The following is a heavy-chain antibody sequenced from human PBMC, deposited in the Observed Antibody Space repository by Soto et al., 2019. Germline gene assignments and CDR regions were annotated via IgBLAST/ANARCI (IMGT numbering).Heavy chain of an antibody. J-gene: IGHJ6*02. V-gene: IGHV3-11*01. CDR1: GFTFSDYY. D-gene: IGHD2-15*01. CDR2: ISKSSSTI. Sequence: QVQLVESGGGLVKPGGSLRLSCAASGFTFSDYYMMWIRQAPGKGLECISYISKSSSTIKYADSVKGRFTISRDNAKNSLSLQMNSLRAEDTAVYYWARVGCSGGFCYDARDVWGQGTTVTVSS. CDR3: ARVGCSGGFCYDARDV.